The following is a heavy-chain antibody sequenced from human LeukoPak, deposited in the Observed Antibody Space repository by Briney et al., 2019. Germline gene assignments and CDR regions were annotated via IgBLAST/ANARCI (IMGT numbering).Heavy chain of an antibody. V-gene: IGHV3-73*01. J-gene: IGHJ4*02. D-gene: IGHD4-17*01. Sequence: GGSLRLSCAASGFTFSVSAMHWLRQASGKGLEWFGRIRNKANSYATAYAASVKGRFTISRDDSKNTAYLQMNSLKTADTAVYYCTNIYGAYGSYWGQGTLVTLSS. CDR2: IRNKANSYAT. CDR3: TNIYGAYGSY. CDR1: GFTFSVSA.